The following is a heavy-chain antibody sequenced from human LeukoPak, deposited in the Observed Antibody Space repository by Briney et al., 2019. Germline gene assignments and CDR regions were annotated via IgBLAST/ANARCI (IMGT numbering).Heavy chain of an antibody. CDR2: IKSKTDGGTP. CDR1: GFTFSDAW. V-gene: IGHV3-15*01. CDR3: STGIL. Sequence: GSLRHSRAASGFTFSDAWMRWVRQAPGKGLEWVGRIKSKTDGGTPDYAAPVKGRFSNSRDDSKNTLYLQMNSLKAEDTAVYYCSTGILWRRGTLLTVSS. J-gene: IGHJ4*02.